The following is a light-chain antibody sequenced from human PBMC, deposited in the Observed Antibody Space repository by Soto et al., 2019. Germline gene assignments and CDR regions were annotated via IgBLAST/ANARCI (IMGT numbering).Light chain of an antibody. J-gene: IGKJ1*01. CDR1: QSVSSSY. CDR3: QQSGSSPPT. Sequence: EIVLTQSPGTLSLSPGERATLSCRTSQSVSSSYLAWYQQKPGQAPSLLIYGASSRATGIPDRFSGSGSGTDFTLTISRLEPEDFAVYYCQQSGSSPPTFGQGTKVDIK. V-gene: IGKV3-20*01. CDR2: GAS.